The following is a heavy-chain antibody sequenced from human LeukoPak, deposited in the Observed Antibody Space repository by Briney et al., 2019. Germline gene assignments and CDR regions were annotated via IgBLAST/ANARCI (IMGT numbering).Heavy chain of an antibody. CDR2: IYYSGST. D-gene: IGHD4-11*01. Sequence: SETLSLTCTVSGGSISSSSSYWGWIRQPPGKGLEWNRSIYYSGSTYYNPSLKSRVTISVDTSKNQFSLKLSSVTAADTAVYYCARPTVYYYYYMDVWGKGTTVTVSS. V-gene: IGHV4-39*01. CDR3: ARPTVYYYYYMDV. CDR1: GGSISSSSSY. J-gene: IGHJ6*03.